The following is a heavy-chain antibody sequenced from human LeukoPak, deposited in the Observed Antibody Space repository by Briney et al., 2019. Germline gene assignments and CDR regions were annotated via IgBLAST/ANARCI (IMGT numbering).Heavy chain of an antibody. D-gene: IGHD3-10*01. Sequence: GASVKVSCKASGYTFTSYYMHWVRQAPGQGLEWMGIINPSGGSTSYAQKFQGRVTMTRDMSTSTVYMELSSLRSEDTAVYYCARELHPHYYGSGVPFDYWGQGTLVTVSS. V-gene: IGHV1-46*01. CDR1: GYTFTSYY. J-gene: IGHJ4*02. CDR2: INPSGGST. CDR3: ARELHPHYYGSGVPFDY.